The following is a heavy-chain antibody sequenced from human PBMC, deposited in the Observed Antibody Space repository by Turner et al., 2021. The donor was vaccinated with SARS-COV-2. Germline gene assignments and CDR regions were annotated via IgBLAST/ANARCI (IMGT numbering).Heavy chain of an antibody. CDR1: GGSISSYY. D-gene: IGHD6-19*01. J-gene: IGHJ6*02. CDR2: SHYSGST. CDR3: ARHGFSGWDGGGMDV. V-gene: IGHV4-59*08. Sequence: QVQLQESGPGLVKPSETLSLTCTVSGGSISSYYWGWIRQPPGKGLEWIGYSHYSGSTNYNPSRKSRVTISVDTSKNQFSLKLSSVTAADTAVYYCARHGFSGWDGGGMDVWGQGTTVTVSS.